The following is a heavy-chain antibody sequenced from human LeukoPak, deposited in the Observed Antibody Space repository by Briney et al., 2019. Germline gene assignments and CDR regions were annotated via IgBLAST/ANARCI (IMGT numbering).Heavy chain of an antibody. J-gene: IGHJ4*02. V-gene: IGHV4-4*07. CDR2: IYTSGST. CDR1: GGSISSYY. CDR3: ASSGWYSHFDY. Sequence: SETPSLTCTVSGGSISSYYWSWIRQPAGKGLEWIGRIYTSGSTNYNPSLKSRVTMSVDTSKNQFSLKLSSVTAADTAVYYCASSGWYSHFDYWGQGTLVTVSS. D-gene: IGHD6-19*01.